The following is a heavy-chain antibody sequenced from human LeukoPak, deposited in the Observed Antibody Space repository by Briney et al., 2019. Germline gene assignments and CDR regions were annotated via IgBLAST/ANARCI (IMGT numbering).Heavy chain of an antibody. J-gene: IGHJ4*02. V-gene: IGHV1-18*01. Sequence: ASVKVSCKASGYTFTSYGISWVRQAPGQGLEWMGWISAYNGNTNYAQKLQGRVTMTTDTSTSTAYMELRSLRSDDTAVYYCVTGSMVVTTFDYWGQGTLVTVSS. CDR2: ISAYNGNT. D-gene: IGHD4-23*01. CDR3: VTGSMVVTTFDY. CDR1: GYTFTSYG.